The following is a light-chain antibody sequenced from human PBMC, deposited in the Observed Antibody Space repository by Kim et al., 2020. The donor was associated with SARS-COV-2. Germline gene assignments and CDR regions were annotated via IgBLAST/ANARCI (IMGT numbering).Light chain of an antibody. Sequence: GQKVTISCSGSSSNIGNNYVSWYQQLPGTAPKLLIYDNNKRPSGIPDRFSGSKSGTSATLGITGLQTGDEADYYCATWDNSLIAELFGGGTQLTVL. CDR1: SSNIGNNY. CDR3: ATWDNSLIAEL. J-gene: IGLJ2*01. CDR2: DNN. V-gene: IGLV1-51*01.